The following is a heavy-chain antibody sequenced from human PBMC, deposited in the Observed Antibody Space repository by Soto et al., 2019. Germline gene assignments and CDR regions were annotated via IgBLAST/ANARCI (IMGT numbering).Heavy chain of an antibody. V-gene: IGHV3-7*01. J-gene: IGHJ6*02. CDR3: GRDEVRNGVGV. CDR2: IKGDGSEK. Sequence: EVRLVESGGGLVQPGGSLRLSCVASGFTFTSYWMSWVRQAPGKGLEWVANIKGDGSEKRYVDSVKGRLTISRDNAKNSVYLQMNSLRVEDTALYYCGRDEVRNGVGVWGQGTTATVSS. CDR1: GFTFTSYW.